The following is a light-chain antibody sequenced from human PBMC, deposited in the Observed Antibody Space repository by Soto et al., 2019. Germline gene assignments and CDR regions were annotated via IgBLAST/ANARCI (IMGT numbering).Light chain of an antibody. CDR2: KAS. Sequence: DIQMTQSPSTLSASVGDRVTITCRASQSVSSWLAWYQQKPGKAPNLLIYKASSLESGVPSRFSGSGSGTELNLTISSLQPDDFATYYCQQYSSHWTFGQGTKVEIK. J-gene: IGKJ1*01. V-gene: IGKV1-5*03. CDR1: QSVSSW. CDR3: QQYSSHWT.